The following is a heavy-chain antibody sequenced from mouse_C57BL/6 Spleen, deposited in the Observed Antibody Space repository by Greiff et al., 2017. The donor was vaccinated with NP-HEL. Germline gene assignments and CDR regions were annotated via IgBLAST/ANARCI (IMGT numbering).Heavy chain of an antibody. Sequence: VQLQQSGPGLVKPSQSLSLTCSVTGYSITSGYYWNWIRQFPGNKLEWMGYISYDGSNNYNPSLKNRISITRDTSTNQFFLKLNSVTTEDTATYYCARSSYYFDYWGQGTTLTVSS. CDR1: GYSITSGYY. V-gene: IGHV3-6*01. CDR3: ARSSYYFDY. J-gene: IGHJ2*01. CDR2: ISYDGSN.